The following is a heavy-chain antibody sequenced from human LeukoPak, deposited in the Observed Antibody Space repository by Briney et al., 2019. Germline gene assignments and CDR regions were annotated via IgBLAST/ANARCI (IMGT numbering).Heavy chain of an antibody. D-gene: IGHD3-3*01. V-gene: IGHV3-23*01. J-gene: IGHJ4*02. CDR1: GFTFSSYA. Sequence: TGGSLRLSCAASGFTFSSYAMSWVRQAPGKGLEWVSGSGSGGSTYYADSVKGRFTISRDNSKNTLYLQMNSLRAEDTAVYYCAKDFWSGYYPNYRSQGTLVTVSS. CDR3: AKDFWSGYYPNY. CDR2: SGSGGST.